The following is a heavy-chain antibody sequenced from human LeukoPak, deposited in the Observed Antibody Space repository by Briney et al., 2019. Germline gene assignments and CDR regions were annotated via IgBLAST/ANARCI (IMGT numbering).Heavy chain of an antibody. D-gene: IGHD5-18*01. CDR3: ARVERGYSYGYARFPHPSDY. CDR1: GFTFSSYS. CDR2: ISSSSSYI. Sequence: PGGSLRLSCAASGFTFSSYSMNWVRQAPGKGLEWVSSISSSSSYIYYADSVKGRFTISRDNAKNSLYLQMNSLRAEDTAVYYCARVERGYSYGYARFPHPSDYWGQGTLVTVSS. J-gene: IGHJ4*02. V-gene: IGHV3-21*01.